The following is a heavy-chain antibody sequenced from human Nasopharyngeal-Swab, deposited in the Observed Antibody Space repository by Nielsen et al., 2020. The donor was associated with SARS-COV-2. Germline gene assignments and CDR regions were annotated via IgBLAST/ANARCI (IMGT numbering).Heavy chain of an antibody. CDR1: SGSFSDYN. CDR3: ARGLSGVVPAPILGLGPFYSYYYMDV. CDR2: INHSGNT. D-gene: IGHD2-2*01. Sequence: SETLSLTCAVFSGSFSDYNWNWVRQPPGKGLEWIGEINHSGNTNYNPSLKSRVTISLDTSKNQFSLNLRSVTAADTAVYYCARGLSGVVPAPILGLGPFYSYYYMDVWDKGTTVTVSS. V-gene: IGHV4-34*01. J-gene: IGHJ6*03.